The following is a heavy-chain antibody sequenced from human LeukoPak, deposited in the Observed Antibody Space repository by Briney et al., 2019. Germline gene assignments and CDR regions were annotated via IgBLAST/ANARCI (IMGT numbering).Heavy chain of an antibody. CDR2: IYYSGST. V-gene: IGHV4-59*01. J-gene: IGHJ3*02. D-gene: IGHD2-2*01. CDR3: ARDIVVVPTSPGAFDI. CDR1: GGCISSYY. Sequence: QPSETLSLTCTVSGGCISSYYWSWIRQHAGKGLESIGYIYYSGSTQYNPSLKSRVTISVDTSKNQFSLKLSSVTAADTAVYYCARDIVVVPTSPGAFDIWGQGTMVTVSS.